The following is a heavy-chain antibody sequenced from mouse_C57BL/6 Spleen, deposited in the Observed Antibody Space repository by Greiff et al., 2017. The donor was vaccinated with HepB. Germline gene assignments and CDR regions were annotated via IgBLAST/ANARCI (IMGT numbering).Heavy chain of an antibody. CDR1: GFTFSDYG. D-gene: IGHD1-1*01. CDR2: ISSGSSTI. J-gene: IGHJ3*01. V-gene: IGHV5-17*01. Sequence: VQLQQSGGGLVKPGGSLKLSCAASGFTFSDYGMHWVRQAPEKGLEWVAYISSGSSTIYYADTVKGRFTISRDNAKNTLFLQMTSLRSEDTAMYYCASPYGSSSWFAYWGQGTLVTVSA. CDR3: ASPYGSSSWFAY.